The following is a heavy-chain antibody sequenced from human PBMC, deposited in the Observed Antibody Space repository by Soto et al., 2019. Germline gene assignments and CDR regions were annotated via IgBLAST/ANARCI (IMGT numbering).Heavy chain of an antibody. V-gene: IGHV5-51*01. D-gene: IGHD5-18*01. CDR3: ARKRGYSYGFLPPDFDY. J-gene: IGHJ4*02. Sequence: GESLKISCKGSGYSFTNYWIAWLRQMPGKGLEWMGNIYPGDSDTRYSPSFRGQVSISADKSIGTAYLQWSSLQASDTAIYYCARKRGYSYGFLPPDFDYWGQGTLVTVYS. CDR1: GYSFTNYW. CDR2: IYPGDSDT.